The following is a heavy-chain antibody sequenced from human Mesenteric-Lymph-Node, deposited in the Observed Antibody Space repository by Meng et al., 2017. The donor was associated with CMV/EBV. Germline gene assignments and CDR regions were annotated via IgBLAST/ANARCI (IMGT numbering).Heavy chain of an antibody. D-gene: IGHD2-2*01. J-gene: IGHJ5*02. CDR3: AREGCTSASCYGFWLDP. CDR1: YNFTSYY. CDR2: MNPNSGNA. Sequence: YNFTSYYMHWVRQAPGQGLEWMGWMNPNSGNAGYAQEFQGRVTMTRNTSISTAYMELSSLESEDTAVYYCAREGCTSASCYGFWLDPWGQGTLVTVSS. V-gene: IGHV1-8*02.